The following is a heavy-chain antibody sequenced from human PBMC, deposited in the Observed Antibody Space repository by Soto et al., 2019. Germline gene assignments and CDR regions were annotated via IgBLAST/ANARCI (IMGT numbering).Heavy chain of an antibody. CDR2: IWYDGSNK. CDR1: GFTFSSYG. CDR3: ARDYDYVWGSYRSDGMDV. D-gene: IGHD3-16*02. Sequence: GESLKISCAASGFTFSSYGMHWVRQAPGKGLEWVAVIWYDGSNKYYADSVKGRFTISRDNSKNTLYLQMNSLRAEDTAVYYCARDYDYVWGSYRSDGMDVWGQGTTVTVSS. J-gene: IGHJ6*02. V-gene: IGHV3-33*01.